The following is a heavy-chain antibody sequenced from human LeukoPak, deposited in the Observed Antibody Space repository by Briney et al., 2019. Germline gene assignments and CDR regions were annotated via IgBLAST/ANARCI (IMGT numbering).Heavy chain of an antibody. J-gene: IGHJ6*03. V-gene: IGHV4-4*07. CDR3: ARVYYYYYYLDV. D-gene: IGHD3-10*01. CDR2: IYYSGST. CDR1: GGSISSYY. Sequence: SETLSLTCTVSGGSISSYYLSWIRQPAGKGLEWIGSIYYSGSTYYSPSLKSRVTISVDTSKNQFSLKLSSVTAADTAVYYCARVYYYYYYLDVWGKGTTVTVSS.